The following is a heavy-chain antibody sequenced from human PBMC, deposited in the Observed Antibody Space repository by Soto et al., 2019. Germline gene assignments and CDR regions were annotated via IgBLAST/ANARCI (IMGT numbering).Heavy chain of an antibody. CDR1: GYTFTSYG. Sequence: ASVKVSCKASGYTFTSYGISWVRQAPGQGLEWMGWISAYNGNTNYAQKLQGRVTMTTDTSTSTAYMELRSLRSDDTAVYYCARLGFDILTGYYPLYFDYWGQGTLVTVSS. CDR2: ISAYNGNT. V-gene: IGHV1-18*01. D-gene: IGHD3-9*01. CDR3: ARLGFDILTGYYPLYFDY. J-gene: IGHJ4*02.